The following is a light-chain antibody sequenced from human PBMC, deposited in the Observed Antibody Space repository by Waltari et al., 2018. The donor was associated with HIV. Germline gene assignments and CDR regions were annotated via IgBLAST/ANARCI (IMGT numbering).Light chain of an antibody. Sequence: QSVLTQPPSVSGAPGQRVTISCTGSSSNIGAGHDVPWYQQRPGTAPKLLIYGNSNRPSGVPDRFSGSKSGTSASLAITGLQAEDEADYYCQSYDSSLSGYVFGTGTKVTVL. CDR3: QSYDSSLSGYV. CDR2: GNS. V-gene: IGLV1-40*01. J-gene: IGLJ1*01. CDR1: SSNIGAGHD.